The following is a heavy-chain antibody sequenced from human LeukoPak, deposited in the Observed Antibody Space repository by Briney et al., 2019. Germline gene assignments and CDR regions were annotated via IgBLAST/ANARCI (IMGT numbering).Heavy chain of an antibody. CDR2: IYYSGST. Sequence: SETLSLTCTVSGGSISSSNYYWGWIRQPPGKGLEWIGSIYYSGSTYYNPSLKSRVTISVDTSKNQFSLKLSSVTAADTAVYYCAREGYYDFWSGTIDYWGQGTLVTVSS. D-gene: IGHD3-3*01. CDR1: GGSISSSNYY. J-gene: IGHJ4*02. V-gene: IGHV4-39*07. CDR3: AREGYYDFWSGTIDY.